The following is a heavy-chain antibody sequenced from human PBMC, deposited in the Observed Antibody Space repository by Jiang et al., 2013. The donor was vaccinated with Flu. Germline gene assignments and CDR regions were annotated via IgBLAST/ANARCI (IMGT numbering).Heavy chain of an antibody. V-gene: IGHV7-4-1*02. CDR3: ARQYVAPGRFDF. D-gene: IGHD1-14*01. CDR2: IDSNTGNP. Sequence: QSGSELKKPGASVKVSCRASGYTFTSCSVNWVRQAPGQGLEWIGWIDSNTGNPTYARDFTGRFVFSLDTSVSSAYLQINNLKAEDTAVYYCARQYVAPGRFDFWGQGTLVTV. J-gene: IGHJ4*02. CDR1: GYTFTSCS.